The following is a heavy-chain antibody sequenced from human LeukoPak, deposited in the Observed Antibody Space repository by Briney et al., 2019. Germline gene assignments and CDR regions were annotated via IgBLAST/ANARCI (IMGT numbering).Heavy chain of an antibody. CDR1: GYTFTTYD. D-gene: IGHD3-22*01. CDR3: ARGYYDTNGYYYRLDS. V-gene: IGHV1-8*01. CDR2: MNPNRGNT. Sequence: ASVTVSCKASGYTFTTYDINWVRQAPGQGLEWMGWMNPNRGNTGYEQKFQGRVIMTGNTSISTAYMELSSLRSEDTAVYYCARGYYDTNGYYYRLDSWGQGTLVTVSS. J-gene: IGHJ4*02.